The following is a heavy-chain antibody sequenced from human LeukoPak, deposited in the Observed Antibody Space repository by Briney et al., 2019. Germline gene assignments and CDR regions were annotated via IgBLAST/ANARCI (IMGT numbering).Heavy chain of an antibody. CDR3: AKTNVASRPGGGAFDF. Sequence: PGGSLRLSCAASGFIFDDYPMHWVRQAPGKGLEWVSGISWNSDTKGNADSVRGRFTSSRDNSKNSLYLQMNSLRPEDTAFYYCAKTNVASRPGGGAFDFWGQGTLVTVSS. CDR1: GFIFDDYP. CDR2: ISWNSDTK. J-gene: IGHJ3*01. V-gene: IGHV3-9*01. D-gene: IGHD2-8*01.